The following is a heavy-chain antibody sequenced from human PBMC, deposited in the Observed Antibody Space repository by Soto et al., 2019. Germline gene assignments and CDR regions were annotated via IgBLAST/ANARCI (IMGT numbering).Heavy chain of an antibody. CDR3: AIQYYGFCSDEYNWFDP. CDR1: GGSISSSSYY. J-gene: IGHJ5*02. D-gene: IGHD3-3*01. V-gene: IGHV4-39*01. Sequence: SETLSLTCTVSGGSISSSSYYWGWIRQPPGKGLEWIGSIYYSGSTYYNPSLKSRVTISVDTSKNQFSLKLSSVTAADTAVYYCAIQYYGFCSDEYNWFDPWGQGTLVTISS. CDR2: IYYSGST.